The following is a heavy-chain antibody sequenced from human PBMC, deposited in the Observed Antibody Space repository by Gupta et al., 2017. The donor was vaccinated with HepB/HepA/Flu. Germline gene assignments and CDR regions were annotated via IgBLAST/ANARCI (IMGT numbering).Heavy chain of an antibody. J-gene: IGHJ6*03. CDR1: GYTFTGYY. Sequence: QVQLVQSGAEVKKPGASVKVSCKTSGYTFTGYYMHWVRQAPGQGLEWMGWINPNSGGTKYAQKFQGRVTMTRDTSISTAYMELSRLRSDDTAVYYCERDRCTSTNCNQDKDYYYYHMDVWGKGTTVTVSS. V-gene: IGHV1-2*02. CDR2: INPNSGGT. CDR3: ERDRCTSTNCNQDKDYYYYHMDV. D-gene: IGHD2-2*01.